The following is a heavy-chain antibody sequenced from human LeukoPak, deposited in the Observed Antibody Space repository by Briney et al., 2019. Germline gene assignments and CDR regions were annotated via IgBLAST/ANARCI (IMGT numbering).Heavy chain of an antibody. V-gene: IGHV1-8*01. CDR3: ARGGSRGPLYYYYGMDV. Sequence: ASVKVSCKASGYTFSSYDISWVRQAPGQGLEWMGWMNPNSANTGYAQKFQGRVTMTRDTSISTAYMELSSLRSEDTAVYYCARGGSRGPLYYYYGMDVWGKGTTVTVSS. D-gene: IGHD2-15*01. CDR1: GYTFSSYD. J-gene: IGHJ6*04. CDR2: MNPNSANT.